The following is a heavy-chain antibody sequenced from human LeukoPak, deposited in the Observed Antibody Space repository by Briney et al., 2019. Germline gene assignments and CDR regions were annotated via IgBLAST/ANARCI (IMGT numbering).Heavy chain of an antibody. J-gene: IGHJ6*02. D-gene: IGHD6-19*01. CDR1: GFTFDDYA. Sequence: GRSLRLSCAASGFTFDDYAMHWVRQAPGKGLEWVSGISWNSGSIGYADSVKGRFTISRDNAKNSLYLQMNSLRAEDTALYYCAKDIRVAGPYYYYYYGMDVWGQGTTVTV. CDR3: AKDIRVAGPYYYYYYGMDV. V-gene: IGHV3-9*01. CDR2: ISWNSGSI.